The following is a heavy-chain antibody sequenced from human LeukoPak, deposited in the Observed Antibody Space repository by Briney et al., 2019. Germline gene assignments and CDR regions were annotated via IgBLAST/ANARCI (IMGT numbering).Heavy chain of an antibody. D-gene: IGHD2-15*01. V-gene: IGHV3-23*01. Sequence: GGSLRLSCTASGFTFSSYAMSWVRQAPGKGLEWVSAISGSGGSTYYADSVKGRFTISRDNSKNTLYLQMNSLRAEDTAVYYCAKANVVAAMADWFDPWGQGTLVTVSS. J-gene: IGHJ5*02. CDR1: GFTFSSYA. CDR2: ISGSGGST. CDR3: AKANVVAAMADWFDP.